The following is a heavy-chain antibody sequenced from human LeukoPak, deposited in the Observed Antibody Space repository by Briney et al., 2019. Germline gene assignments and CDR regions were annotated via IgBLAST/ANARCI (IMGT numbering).Heavy chain of an antibody. CDR1: GYTFTSYG. D-gene: IGHD1-26*01. Sequence: ASVKVSCKASGYTFTSYGINWVRQAPGQGLEWMGWISAYNGNTNYAQKLQGRVTMTTDTSTSTAYMELRSLRSDDTAVYYCARVAYSGSYGWFDPWGQGTLVTVSS. CDR3: ARVAYSGSYGWFDP. V-gene: IGHV1-18*01. J-gene: IGHJ5*02. CDR2: ISAYNGNT.